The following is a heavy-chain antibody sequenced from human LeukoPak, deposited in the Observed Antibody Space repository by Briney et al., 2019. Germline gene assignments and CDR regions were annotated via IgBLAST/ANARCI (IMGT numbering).Heavy chain of an antibody. CDR3: ASILRYSGHYYYMDV. D-gene: IGHD1-1*01. CDR2: INHSGST. Sequence: PSETLSLTCAVYGGSFSGYCWSWIRQPLGKGLEWIGEINHSGSTNYNPSLKSRVTISVDTSKNQFSLKLSSVTAADTAVYYCASILRYSGHYYYMDVWGKGTTVTVSS. V-gene: IGHV4-34*01. CDR1: GGSFSGYC. J-gene: IGHJ6*03.